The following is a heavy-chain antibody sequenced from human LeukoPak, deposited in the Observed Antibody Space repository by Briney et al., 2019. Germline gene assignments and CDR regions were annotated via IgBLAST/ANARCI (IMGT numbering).Heavy chain of an antibody. J-gene: IGHJ5*02. CDR3: ARWSPIVVVPAAMRRPSWFDP. D-gene: IGHD2-2*01. V-gene: IGHV4-34*01. CDR1: GGSSSGYY. CDR2: INHSGST. Sequence: SETLSLTCAVYGGSSSGYYWSWIRQPPGKGLEWIGEINHSGSTNYNPSLKSRVTISVDTSKNQFSLKLSSVTAAGTAVYYCARWSPIVVVPAAMRRPSWFDPWGQGTLVTVSS.